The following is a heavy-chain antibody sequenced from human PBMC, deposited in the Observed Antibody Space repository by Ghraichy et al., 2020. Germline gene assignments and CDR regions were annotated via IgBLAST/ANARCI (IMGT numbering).Heavy chain of an antibody. CDR2: INHSGST. D-gene: IGHD3-22*01. J-gene: IGHJ2*01. Sequence: SETLSLTCAVYGGSFSGYYWSWIRQPPGKGLEWIGEINHSGSTNYNPSLKSRVTISVDTSKNQFSLKLSSVTAAATAVYYCARVKPPTYYYDSSGYYSNWYFDLWGRGTLVTVSS. CDR1: GGSFSGYY. CDR3: ARVKPPTYYYDSSGYYSNWYFDL. V-gene: IGHV4-34*01.